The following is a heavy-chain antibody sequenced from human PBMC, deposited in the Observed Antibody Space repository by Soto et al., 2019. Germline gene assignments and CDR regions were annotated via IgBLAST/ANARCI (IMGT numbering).Heavy chain of an antibody. D-gene: IGHD3-3*01. V-gene: IGHV1-2*02. J-gene: IGHJ3*02. CDR3: ARGGGVGVAGSAAFDM. CDR1: GYPVTAYY. Sequence: QLHLVQSGAVVKKPGASVTVSCSASGYPVTAYYMHWVRQAPGRGLEWMGGINPATGAAKYTQTFQGMVTITRDTSTSTVVMELSGLTSEDTAVFYCARGGGVGVAGSAAFDMWGQGTLVTVSS. CDR2: INPATGAA.